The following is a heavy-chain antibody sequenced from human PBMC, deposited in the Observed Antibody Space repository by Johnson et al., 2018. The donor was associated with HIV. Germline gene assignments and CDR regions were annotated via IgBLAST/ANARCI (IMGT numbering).Heavy chain of an antibody. D-gene: IGHD1-26*01. J-gene: IGHJ3*02. CDR2: LYSGGST. Sequence: VQLVESGGGLIQPGGSLRLSCAASGFTVSSNYMSWVRQAPGKGLEWVAVLYSGGSTDYADSVKGRFTISRDNSKNTLYLQMNSLRAEDTAVYYCAKDGATRAFDIWGQGTMVTVSS. CDR3: AKDGATRAFDI. V-gene: IGHV3-66*03. CDR1: GFTVSSNY.